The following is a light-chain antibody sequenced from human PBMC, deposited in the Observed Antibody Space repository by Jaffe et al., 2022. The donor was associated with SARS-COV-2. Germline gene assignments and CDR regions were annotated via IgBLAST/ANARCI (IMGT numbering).Light chain of an antibody. J-gene: IGKJ1*01. Sequence: DLQMTQSPSTLSASIGDRVTITCRASQSIGTLLAWYQQKPGKAPKLLIYSASSLQSGVPSRFSGSGSETEFALSISSLQPDDFASYYCQHYNSYSWTFGLGTKVEIK. CDR1: QSIGTL. V-gene: IGKV1-5*03. CDR2: SAS. CDR3: QHYNSYSWT.